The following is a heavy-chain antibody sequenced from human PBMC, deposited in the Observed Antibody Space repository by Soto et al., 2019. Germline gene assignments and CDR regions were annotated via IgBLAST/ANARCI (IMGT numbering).Heavy chain of an antibody. V-gene: IGHV3-11*01. CDR3: VRGTPTPGLDI. CDR1: GFTFSDYY. Sequence: GGSLRLSCAASGFTFSDYYMSWIRQAPGKGLEWVSYISSSGSTIYYADSVKGRFTISRDNAKNSLYLHMDSLRVGDTATYYCVRGTPTPGLDIWGRGTTVTVSS. D-gene: IGHD1-1*01. CDR2: ISSSGSTI. J-gene: IGHJ6*02.